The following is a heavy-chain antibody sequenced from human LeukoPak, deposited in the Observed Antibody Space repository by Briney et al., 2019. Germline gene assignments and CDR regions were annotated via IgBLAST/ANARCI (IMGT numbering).Heavy chain of an antibody. CDR2: INPNSGGT. CDR1: GYTFTGYY. CDR3: ARGGYGSNYYYYYMDV. V-gene: IGHV1-2*02. D-gene: IGHD3-10*01. Sequence: ASVKVSCKASGYTFTGYYMHWVRQAPGQGLEWMGWINPNSGGTNYAQKLQGRVTMTTDTSTSTAYMELRSLRSDDTAVYYCARGGYGSNYYYYYMDVWGKGTTVTISS. J-gene: IGHJ6*03.